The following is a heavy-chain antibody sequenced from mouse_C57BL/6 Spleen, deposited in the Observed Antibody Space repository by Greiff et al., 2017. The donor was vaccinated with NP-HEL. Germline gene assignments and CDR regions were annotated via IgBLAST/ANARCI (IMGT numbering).Heavy chain of an antibody. Sequence: EVHLVESGAELVKPGASVKLSCTASGFNIKDYYMHWVKQRTEQGLEWIGRIDPEDGETKYAPKFQGKATITADTSSNTAYLQLSSLTSEDTAVYYCARDSSGYRRYYAMDYWGQGTSVTVSS. CDR1: GFNIKDYY. D-gene: IGHD3-2*02. V-gene: IGHV14-2*01. CDR2: IDPEDGET. J-gene: IGHJ4*01. CDR3: ARDSSGYRRYYAMDY.